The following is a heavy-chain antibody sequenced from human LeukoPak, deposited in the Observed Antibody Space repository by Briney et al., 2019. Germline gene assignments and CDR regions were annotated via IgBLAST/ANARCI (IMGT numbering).Heavy chain of an antibody. CDR1: GGSISSSSYY. D-gene: IGHD6-13*01. CDR2: IYYSGST. CDR3: ARHIGGWDSWSGNWFDP. Sequence: SETLSLTCTVSGGSISSSSYYWGWIRQPPGKGLEWIGSIYYSGSTYYNPSLKSRVTISVDTSKNQFSLKLSSVTAADTAVYYCARHIGGWDSWSGNWFDPWGQGTLVTVSS. J-gene: IGHJ5*02. V-gene: IGHV4-39*01.